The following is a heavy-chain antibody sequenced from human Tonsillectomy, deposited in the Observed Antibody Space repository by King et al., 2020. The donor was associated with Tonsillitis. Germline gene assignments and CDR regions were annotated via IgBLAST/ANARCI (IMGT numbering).Heavy chain of an antibody. D-gene: IGHD3-10*02. CDR1: GFTFSNAW. CDR2: IKSKTDGGTT. J-gene: IGHJ4*02. Sequence: VQLVESGGGLVKPGGSLRLSCAASGFTFSNAWMNWVRQAPGKGLEWVGRIKSKTDGGTTYYVAPVKGRFTISRDDSKNTLYLQMNSLKTEDTAVYYCTTDPYYYARPGPTPYFDHWGQGTLVTVSS. V-gene: IGHV3-15*01. CDR3: TTDPYYYARPGPTPYFDH.